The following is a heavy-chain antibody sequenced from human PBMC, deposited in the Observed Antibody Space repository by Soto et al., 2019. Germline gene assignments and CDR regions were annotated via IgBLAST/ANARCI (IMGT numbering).Heavy chain of an antibody. CDR1: EFNFENYA. V-gene: IGHV3-9*01. CDR3: AKGRTRPLERRSFGDNAFDV. J-gene: IGHJ3*01. CDR2: ISWNSGTL. Sequence: EVQLVESGGGLVQPGRSLRLSCAASEFNFENYAMHWVRQAPGKGLEWVSGISWNSGTLVYADSVKGRFTISRDNAKNSLFPQMISLRPEDTALYFCAKGRTRPLERRSFGDNAFDVWGQGTMVTVSS. D-gene: IGHD3-10*01.